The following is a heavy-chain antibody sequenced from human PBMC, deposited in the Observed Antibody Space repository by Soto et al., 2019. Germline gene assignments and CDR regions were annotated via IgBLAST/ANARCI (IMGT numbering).Heavy chain of an antibody. V-gene: IGHV1-69*13. CDR1: GGTFSSYA. J-gene: IGHJ6*02. D-gene: IGHD5-12*01. Sequence: SVKVSCKASGGTFSSYAISWVRQVPGQGLEWMGGIIPIFGTANYAQKFQGRVTITADESTSTAYMELSSLRSEDTAVYYCARASGYDSDYYYYGMDVWGQGTTVTVSS. CDR2: IIPIFGTA. CDR3: ARASGYDSDYYYYGMDV.